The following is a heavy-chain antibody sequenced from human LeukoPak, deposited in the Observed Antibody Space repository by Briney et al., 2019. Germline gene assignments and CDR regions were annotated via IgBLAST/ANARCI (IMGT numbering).Heavy chain of an antibody. V-gene: IGHV3-74*01. D-gene: IGHD2/OR15-2a*01. CDR3: VSFYETY. CDR1: GNYW. J-gene: IGHJ4*02. CDR2: INSDGSWT. Sequence: GGSLRLSCAASGNYWMHWVRQVPGKGLVWVSHINSDGSWTSYADSVKGRFTNSKDNAKNTAYLQMNSLRAEDTAVYYCVSFYETYWGRGTLVTVSS.